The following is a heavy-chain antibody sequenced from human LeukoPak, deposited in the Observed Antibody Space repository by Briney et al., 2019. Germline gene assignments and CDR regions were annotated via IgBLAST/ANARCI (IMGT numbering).Heavy chain of an antibody. D-gene: IGHD1-26*01. CDR1: GFTFSSYD. V-gene: IGHV3-13*01. CDR3: AALGGSIY. CDR2: MGTAGDT. J-gene: IGHJ4*02. Sequence: GGSLRLSCAASGFTFSSYDVHWVRQATGRGLGWVSAMGTAGDTYYAGSVKGRFAISREDAKNSFYPQMNSLRAGDTAVYYCAALGGSIYWGQGTVVTVSS.